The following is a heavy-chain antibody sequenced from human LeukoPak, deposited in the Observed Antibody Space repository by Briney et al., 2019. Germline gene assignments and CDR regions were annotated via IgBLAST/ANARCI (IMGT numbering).Heavy chain of an antibody. CDR1: GGSFSGYY. CDR3: ARHAPKLWFGDGPRGKFDP. Sequence: SETLSLTCAVWGGSFSGYYWSWIGKPPGKGLDWIGEINHSGSTNYNPSLKSRVTISVDTSKNQFSLKLSSVTAADTAVYYCARHAPKLWFGDGPRGKFDPWGQGTLVTVPS. V-gene: IGHV4-34*01. D-gene: IGHD3-10*01. J-gene: IGHJ5*02. CDR2: INHSGST.